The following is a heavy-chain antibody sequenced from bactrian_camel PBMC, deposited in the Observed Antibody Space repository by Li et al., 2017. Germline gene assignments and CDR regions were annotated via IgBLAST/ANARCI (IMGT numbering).Heavy chain of an antibody. CDR2: INSGDGSP. V-gene: IGHV3S40*01. Sequence: DVQLVESGGGAVQPGGSLRLSCAASGFTFSSYAMSWVRQAPGKGLEWVATINSGDGSPYYTDSAKGRFISSRDNSKNTVYLQLNGLKSEDTAMYYCTKDLSYGTRNWARSTRGQGTQVTVS. D-gene: IGHD3*01. J-gene: IGHJ4*01. CDR3: TKDLSYGTRNWARST. CDR1: GFTFSSYA.